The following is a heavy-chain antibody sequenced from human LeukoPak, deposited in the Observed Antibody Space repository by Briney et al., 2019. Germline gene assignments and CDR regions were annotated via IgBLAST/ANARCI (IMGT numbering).Heavy chain of an antibody. CDR1: GYTFTTYG. Sequence: ASVKVSCKAFGYTFTTYGISWVRQAPGQGLEWMGWISPHSGDTNYAQKFQGRVTMTRDTSISTASIELSSVTSDDTAIYFCARVDPVVGASHSYFDYWGQGTLVTVSS. D-gene: IGHD1-26*01. V-gene: IGHV1-18*01. J-gene: IGHJ4*02. CDR3: ARVDPVVGASHSYFDY. CDR2: ISPHSGDT.